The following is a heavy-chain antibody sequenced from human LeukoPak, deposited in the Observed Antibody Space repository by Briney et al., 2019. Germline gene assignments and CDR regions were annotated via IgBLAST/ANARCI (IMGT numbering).Heavy chain of an antibody. CDR1: GFTFSSYW. CDR3: ARDVPGGQWLRLGTFDY. Sequence: GGSLRLSCAASGFTFSSYWMSWVRQAPGKGLEWVANIKQDGSEKYYVDSVKGRFTISRDNAKNSLYLQMNSLRAEDTAVYYCARDVPGGQWLRLGTFDYWGQGTLVTVSS. V-gene: IGHV3-7*01. CDR2: IKQDGSEK. J-gene: IGHJ4*02. D-gene: IGHD5-12*01.